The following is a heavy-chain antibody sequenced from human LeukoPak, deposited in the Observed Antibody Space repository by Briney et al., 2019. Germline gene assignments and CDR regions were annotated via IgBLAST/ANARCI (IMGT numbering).Heavy chain of an antibody. V-gene: IGHV3-48*04. CDR1: GFTFGSYN. D-gene: IGHD2-15*01. Sequence: PGGSLRLSCAASGFTFGSYNMNWVRQAPGEGLEWVSYISSRGTTIYYVDSVKGRFTISRDNAKNSLYLQMNSLRAEDTALYYCARVRSGLHMDVWGQGTTVTVSS. CDR3: ARVRSGLHMDV. CDR2: ISSRGTTI. J-gene: IGHJ6*02.